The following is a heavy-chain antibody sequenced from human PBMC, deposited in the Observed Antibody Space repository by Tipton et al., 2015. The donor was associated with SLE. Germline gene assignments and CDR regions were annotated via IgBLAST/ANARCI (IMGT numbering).Heavy chain of an antibody. J-gene: IGHJ2*01. V-gene: IGHV4-39*06. CDR3: ARQRGYYDGTPFPPWNFDL. CDR2: IHYAGGT. CDR1: GGSISSGSYY. D-gene: IGHD3-16*01. Sequence: TLSLTCTVSGGSISSGSYYWSWIRQPAGKGLEWIGTIHYAGGTYYNPSLRSRLTISVDTSENHFTLNLNSVTAADTAVYFCARQRGYYDGTPFPPWNFDLWGRGPQVTVSS.